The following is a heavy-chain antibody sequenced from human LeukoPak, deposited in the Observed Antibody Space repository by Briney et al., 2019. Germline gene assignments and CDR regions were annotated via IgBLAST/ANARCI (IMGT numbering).Heavy chain of an antibody. CDR2: VSGNSGSI. CDR1: GFTFDDYA. Sequence: GGSLRLSCAPSGFTFDDYAMHWVRQAPGKALEWASGVSGNSGSIGYADSVKGRFTISRDNAKNSLYLQMNSLRAEDTALYYCAKDREGDSSSFDYWGQGTLVTVSS. V-gene: IGHV3-9*01. CDR3: AKDREGDSSSFDY. D-gene: IGHD6-13*01. J-gene: IGHJ4*02.